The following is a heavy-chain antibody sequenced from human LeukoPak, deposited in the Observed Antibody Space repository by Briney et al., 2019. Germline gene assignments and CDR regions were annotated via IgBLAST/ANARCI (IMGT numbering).Heavy chain of an antibody. J-gene: IGHJ4*02. V-gene: IGHV4-59*01. Sequence: SSETLSLTCTVSGGSLSGYYWSWIRQPPGKGLEWIGFIYYSGGGPEGVGNTNYNPSVKSRVTISLDTSKNQFSLKMKSVIAADTAVYYCARSAENSPRAAAGRSYDYWGQGTLVTVSS. D-gene: IGHD6-13*01. CDR3: ARSAENSPRAAAGRSYDY. CDR1: GGSLSGYY. CDR2: IYYSGGGPEGVGNT.